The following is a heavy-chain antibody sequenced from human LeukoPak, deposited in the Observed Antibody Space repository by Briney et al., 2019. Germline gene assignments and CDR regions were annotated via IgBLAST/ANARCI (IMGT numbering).Heavy chain of an antibody. Sequence: GGSLRLSCAASGFIFSDYGMSWARQAPGKGPEWASVISAGGGSAYYADSVKGRFTISRDNSKNTLYLQMNSLRAEDTAVYYCAKDPGIVVVPAAFLGYWGQGTLVTVSS. D-gene: IGHD2-2*01. V-gene: IGHV3-23*01. CDR3: AKDPGIVVVPAAFLGY. CDR2: ISAGGGSA. CDR1: GFIFSDYG. J-gene: IGHJ4*02.